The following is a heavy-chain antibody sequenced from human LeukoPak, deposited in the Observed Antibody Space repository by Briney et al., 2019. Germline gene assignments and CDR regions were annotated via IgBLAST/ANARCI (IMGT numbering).Heavy chain of an antibody. CDR2: IYYSGST. Sequence: PSETLSLTCTVSGGSISNGDHYWSWIRQPPGKGLEWIGYIYYSGSTNYNPSLKSRVTISVDTSKNQFSLKLSSVTAADTAVYYCARVWQWPFAVDYWGQGTLVTVSS. CDR1: GGSISNGDHY. J-gene: IGHJ4*02. V-gene: IGHV4-61*08. CDR3: ARVWQWPFAVDY. D-gene: IGHD6-19*01.